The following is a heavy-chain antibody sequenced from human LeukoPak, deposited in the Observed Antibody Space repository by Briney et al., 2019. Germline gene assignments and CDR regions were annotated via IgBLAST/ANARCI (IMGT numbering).Heavy chain of an antibody. CDR3: ARSALEKGIVATIPIDY. D-gene: IGHD5-12*01. V-gene: IGHV3-48*04. CDR1: GFTFSSYS. CDR2: ISSSSSTI. Sequence: GGSLRLSCAASGFTFSSYSMNWVRQAPGKGLEWVSYISSSSSTIYYADSVKGRFTISRDNAKNSLYLQMNSLRAEDTAVYYCARSALEKGIVATIPIDYWGQGTLVTVSS. J-gene: IGHJ4*02.